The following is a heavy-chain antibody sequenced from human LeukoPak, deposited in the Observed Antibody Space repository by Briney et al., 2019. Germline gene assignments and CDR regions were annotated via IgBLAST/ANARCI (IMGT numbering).Heavy chain of an antibody. V-gene: IGHV3-53*01. J-gene: IGHJ5*02. D-gene: IGHD3-10*01. Sequence: GGSLRLSCAASGFTVNSNYWSWVRQAPGRGLEWVSVIYSGGTTYYADSVKGRFIFSRDNSKNMLHLQMNSLRAEDTAVYYCARGFNRGFDPWGQGTLVTVSS. CDR2: IYSGGTT. CDR1: GFTVNSNY. CDR3: ARGFNRGFDP.